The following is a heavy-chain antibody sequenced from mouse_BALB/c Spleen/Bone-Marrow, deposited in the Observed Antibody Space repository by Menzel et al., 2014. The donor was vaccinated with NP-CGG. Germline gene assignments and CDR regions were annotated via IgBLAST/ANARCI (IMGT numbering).Heavy chain of an antibody. CDR2: ISSGGGRT. D-gene: IGHD2-2*01. Sequence: EVKLVESGGGLVEPGGSLKLSCAASGFAFSNFDMSWVRQTPEKRLEWVAYISSGGGRTYYPDTVKGRFTISRDNAKNTLYLQMSSLKSEDTAMYYCARQGYYRYDYAMDYWGQGTSVTVSS. CDR3: ARQGYYRYDYAMDY. CDR1: GFAFSNFD. J-gene: IGHJ4*01. V-gene: IGHV5-12-1*01.